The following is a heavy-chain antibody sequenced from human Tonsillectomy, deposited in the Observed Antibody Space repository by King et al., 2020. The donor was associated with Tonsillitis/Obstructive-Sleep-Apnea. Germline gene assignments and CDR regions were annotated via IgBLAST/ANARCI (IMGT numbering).Heavy chain of an antibody. Sequence: TLKESGPVLVKPTETLTLTCTVSGFSLSNARMGVSCIRQHPGKALEWIEHIFSNDKKSYSTSLKSRLTISKDTSKSQVVLTMTNMDPVDTATYYCARITDPSGSTSYYYYGMDVWGQGTTVTVSS. CDR1: GFSLSNARMG. CDR3: ARITDPSGSTSYYYYGMDV. CDR2: IFSNDKK. D-gene: IGHD1-26*01. J-gene: IGHJ6*02. V-gene: IGHV2-26*01.